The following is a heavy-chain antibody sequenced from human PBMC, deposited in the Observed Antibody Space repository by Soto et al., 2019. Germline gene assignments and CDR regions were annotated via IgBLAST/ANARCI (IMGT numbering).Heavy chain of an antibody. Sequence: SGGSLRLSCAPSGFTFSSYEMNWVRQAPGKGLEWVSYISVSGTMRFYADAVKGRFTISRDNTKKILYLQMNSLRAEDTALYYWETAGFTGTVWGQGTTVTVSS. D-gene: IGHD1-1*01. CDR1: GFTFSSYE. J-gene: IGHJ6*02. CDR3: ETAGFTGTV. V-gene: IGHV3-48*03. CDR2: ISVSGTMR.